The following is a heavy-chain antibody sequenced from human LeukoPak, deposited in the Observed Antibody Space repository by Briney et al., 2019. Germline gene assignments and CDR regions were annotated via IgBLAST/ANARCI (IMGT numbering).Heavy chain of an antibody. J-gene: IGHJ6*03. D-gene: IGHD4-11*01. CDR3: ARVAKPTVTTEAFYYYHYMDV. CDR1: GFTFSDYY. CDR2: ISSSGSTV. V-gene: IGHV3-11*01. Sequence: PGGSLRLSCAASGFTFSDYYMSWIRQAPGKGLEWVSYISSSGSTVYYADSVKGRFTISRDNAKNSLYLQMNSLRAEDTAVYYCARVAKPTVTTEAFYYYHYMDVWGKGTTVTVSS.